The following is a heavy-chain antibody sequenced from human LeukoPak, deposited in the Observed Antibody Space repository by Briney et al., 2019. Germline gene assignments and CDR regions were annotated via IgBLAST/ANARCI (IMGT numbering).Heavy chain of an antibody. D-gene: IGHD6-19*01. CDR2: ISGSGGNT. Sequence: GGSLRLSCAVSGFTFSSYAMSWVRQAPGKGLEWVSAISGSGGNTYYADSVKGRFSISRDNSKNTLYLQMNSLRAEDTAVYYCAKGTGYSSGWYRGPPRAYYFDYWGQGTLVTVSS. CDR3: AKGTGYSSGWYRGPPRAYYFDY. V-gene: IGHV3-23*01. CDR1: GFTFSSYA. J-gene: IGHJ4*02.